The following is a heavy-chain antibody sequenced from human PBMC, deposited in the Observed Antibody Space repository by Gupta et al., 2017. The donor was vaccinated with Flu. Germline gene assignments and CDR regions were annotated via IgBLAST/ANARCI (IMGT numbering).Heavy chain of an antibody. Sequence: QVQLVESGGGVVQPGRSLRLSCEVSGFSISNYGMHWVRQVPGKGLQWVAVTSYDGKTEYYADFGKGRFTISRDNPKNMLFLQMTSLRTEDSGVYYCAKDRRDPAEYGPWFFDHWGQGTLVTVSS. CDR1: GFSISNYG. CDR3: AKDRRDPAEYGPWFFDH. J-gene: IGHJ5*02. CDR2: TSYDGKTE. D-gene: IGHD2-2*01. V-gene: IGHV3-30*18.